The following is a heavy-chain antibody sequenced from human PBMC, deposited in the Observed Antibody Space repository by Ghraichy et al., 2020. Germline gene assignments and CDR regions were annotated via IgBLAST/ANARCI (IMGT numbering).Heavy chain of an antibody. CDR1: GFTFSSYW. V-gene: IGHV3-7*01. CDR3: ARDHKSMGGLI. CDR2: IKRDGSEK. J-gene: IGHJ3*02. D-gene: IGHD2/OR15-2a*01. Sequence: GGSLRLSCAASGFTFSSYWMSWVRQAPGKGLEWVANIKRDGSEKYYVDSVKGRFTVSRDNAKNSLYLQMNSLRAEDTALYYCARDHKSMGGLIWGQGTMVTVSS.